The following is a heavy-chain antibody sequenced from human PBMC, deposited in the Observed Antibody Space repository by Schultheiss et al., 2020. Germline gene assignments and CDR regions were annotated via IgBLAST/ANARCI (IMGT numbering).Heavy chain of an antibody. CDR3: ARAVSGYSSSWNWFDP. CDR2: ISYDGSNK. D-gene: IGHD6-13*01. J-gene: IGHJ5*02. V-gene: IGHV3-30*03. CDR1: GFTFSSYG. Sequence: GGSLRLSCAASGFTFSSYGMHWVRQAPGKGLEWVAVISYDGSNKYYADSVKGRFTISRDNSKNTLYLQMNSLRAEDTAVYYCARAVSGYSSSWNWFDPWGQGTLVTVSS.